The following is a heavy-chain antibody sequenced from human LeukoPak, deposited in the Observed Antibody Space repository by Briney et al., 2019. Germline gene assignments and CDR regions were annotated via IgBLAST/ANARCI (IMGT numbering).Heavy chain of an antibody. CDR3: AKDLYPYYYDSSGSTGADY. D-gene: IGHD3-22*01. Sequence: PGGSLRLSCAASGFTFSSYSMSWVRQAPGKGLEWVSAISGSGGSTYYADSVKGRFTISRDNSKNTLYLQMNSLRAEDTAVYYCAKDLYPYYYDSSGSTGADYWGQGTLVTVSS. V-gene: IGHV3-23*01. CDR2: ISGSGGST. CDR1: GFTFSSYS. J-gene: IGHJ4*02.